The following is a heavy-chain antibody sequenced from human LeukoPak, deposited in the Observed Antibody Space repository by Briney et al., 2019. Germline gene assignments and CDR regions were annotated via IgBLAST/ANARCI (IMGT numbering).Heavy chain of an antibody. Sequence: ASVKVSCKASGYTFNSHGISWVRQAPGQGLEWMGWISAYNGDTNFAQKFQGRVTLTTDRTTSTAYLELRSLRSDDTAVYYCARDGYRLSGYFYYMDVWGKGTTVTVSS. CDR2: ISAYNGDT. CDR3: ARDGYRLSGYFYYMDV. D-gene: IGHD2-2*03. J-gene: IGHJ6*03. V-gene: IGHV1-18*04. CDR1: GYTFNSHG.